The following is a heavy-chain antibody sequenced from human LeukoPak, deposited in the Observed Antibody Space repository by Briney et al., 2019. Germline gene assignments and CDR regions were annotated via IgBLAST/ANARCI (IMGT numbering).Heavy chain of an antibody. D-gene: IGHD6-13*01. CDR2: VDPEDGET. CDR3: ARGSSSPVPNFDY. CDR1: GYTFTDYY. J-gene: IGHJ4*02. V-gene: IGHV1-69-2*01. Sequence: GATVKISCKASGYTFTDYYMHWVQQAPGKGLEWMGRVDPEDGETIYAEKFQGRVTITADTSTDTAYMELPTLTSDDTAVYYCARGSSSPVPNFDYWGQGTLVTVSS.